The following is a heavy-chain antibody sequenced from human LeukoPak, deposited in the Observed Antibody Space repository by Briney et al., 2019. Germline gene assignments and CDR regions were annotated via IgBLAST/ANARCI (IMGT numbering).Heavy chain of an antibody. J-gene: IGHJ3*02. CDR3: ASAFMTPVAKGHAFDI. D-gene: IGHD4-23*01. CDR2: ISSNGGSI. Sequence: GGSLRLSCAASGFTFSSYAMHWVRQAPGKGLEYVSAISSNGGSIYYANSVKGRFTISRDNSKNTLYLQMGSLRAEDMAVYYCASAFMTPVAKGHAFDIWGQGTMLTVSS. CDR1: GFTFSSYA. V-gene: IGHV3-64*01.